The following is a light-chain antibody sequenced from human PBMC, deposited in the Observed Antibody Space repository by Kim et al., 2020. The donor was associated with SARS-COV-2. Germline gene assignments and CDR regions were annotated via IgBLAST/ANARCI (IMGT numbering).Light chain of an antibody. CDR3: QAWDSTTTV. CDR1: RLGNKY. CDR2: QDT. V-gene: IGLV3-1*01. Sequence: SYELTQPHSVSVSPGQTASITCSGDRLGNKYVCWYQQKPGQSPVVVIYQDTQRPSGIPERFSGSNSGNTATLTISGTQAMDEADYYCQAWDSTTTVFGGG. J-gene: IGLJ2*01.